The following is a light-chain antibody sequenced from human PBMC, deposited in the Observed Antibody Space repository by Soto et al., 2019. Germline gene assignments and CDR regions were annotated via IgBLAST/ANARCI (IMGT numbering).Light chain of an antibody. J-gene: IGKJ5*01. CDR2: GAS. CDR1: QSVSSSY. V-gene: IGKV3-20*01. Sequence: EIVLTQSPGTLSLSPGERATLSCRASQSVSSSYLAWFQQKPGQAPRLLIYGASSRATGIPDRFSGSGSGTDFTLTISRLEPEDFAVYYCQQYGNSPVPFGQGTRLEIK. CDR3: QQYGNSPVP.